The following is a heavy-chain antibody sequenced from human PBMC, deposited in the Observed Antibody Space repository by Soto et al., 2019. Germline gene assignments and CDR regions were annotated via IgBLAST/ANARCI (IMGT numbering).Heavy chain of an antibody. V-gene: IGHV3-23*01. D-gene: IGHD1-26*01. CDR1: GFTFSSYA. Sequence: EVQLLESGGGLVQPGGSLSLSCAASGFTFSSYAMSWVRQAPGKGLEWVSAISGSGGSTYYADSVKGRFTISRDNSKNTLYLQMNSLRAEDTAVYYCAKWKVGALYYFDYWGQGSLVTVSS. CDR3: AKWKVGALYYFDY. J-gene: IGHJ4*02. CDR2: ISGSGGST.